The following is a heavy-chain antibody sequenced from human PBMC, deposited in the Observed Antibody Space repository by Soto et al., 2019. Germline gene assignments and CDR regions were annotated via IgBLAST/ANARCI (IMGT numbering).Heavy chain of an antibody. CDR1: EFTFNNYA. D-gene: IGHD3-10*01. J-gene: IGHJ4*02. CDR3: AKGRGGSGSLTPRVDF. Sequence: EVQLLESGGGLVQPGGSLRLSCAASEFTFNNYAMTWVRQAPGKGLEWVSAISGGGDTTSYADSVKGRFTVSRDGSKNTLYLQKSSLRAEDTALYYCAKGRGGSGSLTPRVDFWGQGTLVTVSS. V-gene: IGHV3-23*01. CDR2: ISGGGDTT.